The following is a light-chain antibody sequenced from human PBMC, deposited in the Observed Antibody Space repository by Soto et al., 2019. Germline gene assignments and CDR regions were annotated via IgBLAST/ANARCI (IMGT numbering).Light chain of an antibody. CDR1: SSDVGGYNT. CDR3: SSYAGTNTFVL. J-gene: IGLJ2*01. V-gene: IGLV2-8*01. Sequence: QSALSQPPSASGSPGQSVTISCTGTSSDVGGYNTVSWYQQRPGKVPKLMIYEVTKRPSGVPDRFSGSKSGNTASLTVSGLQADDEADYYCSSYAGTNTFVLFGGGTKVTVL. CDR2: EVT.